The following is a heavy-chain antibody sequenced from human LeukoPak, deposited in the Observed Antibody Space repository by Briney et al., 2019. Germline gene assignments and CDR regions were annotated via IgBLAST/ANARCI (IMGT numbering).Heavy chain of an antibody. D-gene: IGHD5-18*01. J-gene: IGHJ4*02. CDR1: GYTFTGYY. V-gene: IGHV1-2*02. Sequence: ASVKVSCKASGYTFTGYYMHWVRQAPGQGLEWMGWINPNSGGTNYAQKFQGRVTITRDTSISTAYMELSRLRSDDTAVYYCARSKRGYSYGSNDYWGQGTLVTVSS. CDR2: INPNSGGT. CDR3: ARSKRGYSYGSNDY.